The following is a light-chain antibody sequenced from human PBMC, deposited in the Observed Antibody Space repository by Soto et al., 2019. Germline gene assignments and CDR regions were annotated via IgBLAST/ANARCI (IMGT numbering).Light chain of an antibody. CDR1: QSVSGN. CDR3: QQYGSSSWT. V-gene: IGKV3-15*01. CDR2: GAS. J-gene: IGKJ1*01. Sequence: EIVMTQSPATLSVSPGERATLSCRASQSVSGNLAWYQQKPGQAPRLLIYGASTRATGIPARFSGSGSGTEFTLTISRLEPEDFAVYYCQQYGSSSWTFGQGTKVDNK.